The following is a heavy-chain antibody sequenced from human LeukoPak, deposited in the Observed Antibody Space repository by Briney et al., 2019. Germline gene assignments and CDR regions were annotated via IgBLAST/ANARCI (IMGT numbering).Heavy chain of an antibody. Sequence: SETLSLTCTVSGYSISSGYYWGWIRQPPGKGLEWIGSIYHSGSTYYNPSLKSRVTISVDTSKNQFSLKLSSVTAADTAVYYCARDRCSSTSCYAVDYYYYGMDVWGQGTTVTVSS. J-gene: IGHJ6*02. CDR2: IYHSGST. D-gene: IGHD2-2*01. CDR1: GYSISSGYY. V-gene: IGHV4-38-2*02. CDR3: ARDRCSSTSCYAVDYYYYGMDV.